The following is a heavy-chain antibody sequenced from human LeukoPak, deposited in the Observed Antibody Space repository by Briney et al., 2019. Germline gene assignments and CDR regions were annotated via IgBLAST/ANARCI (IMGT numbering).Heavy chain of an antibody. CDR1: GFTFSTHW. J-gene: IGHJ4*02. D-gene: IGHD3-10*01. V-gene: IGHV3-7*01. CDR3: AKVAKYCYGSETYYFFEH. Sequence: GGSLRLSCVASGFTFSTHWMNWVRQAPGKGLEWMANIRQDGSDKFYADSLRGRFTVSRDNAKNSVFLQMNSLRVEDTAVYYCAKVAKYCYGSETYYFFEHWGQGTPVTASS. CDR2: IRQDGSDK.